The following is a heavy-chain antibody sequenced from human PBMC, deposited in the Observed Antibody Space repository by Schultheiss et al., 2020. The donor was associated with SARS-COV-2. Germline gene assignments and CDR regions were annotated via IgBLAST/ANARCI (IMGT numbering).Heavy chain of an antibody. V-gene: IGHV3-21*01. CDR2: ISSSSSYI. J-gene: IGHJ4*02. D-gene: IGHD7-27*01. CDR1: GFTFSSYG. Sequence: GGSLRLSCAASGFTFSSYGMHWVRQAPGKGLEWVSSISSSSSYIYYADSVKGRFTISRDNSKNTLYLQMNSLRAEDTAVYYCARHPSTGDPQAFFDYWGQGTLVTVSS. CDR3: ARHPSTGDPQAFFDY.